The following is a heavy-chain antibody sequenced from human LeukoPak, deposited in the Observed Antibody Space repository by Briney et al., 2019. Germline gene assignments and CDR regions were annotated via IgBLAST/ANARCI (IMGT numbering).Heavy chain of an antibody. Sequence: GGSLRLSCAASGFTFSSSAMSWVRQAPGKGLEWVSAISNNGGYTYYADSVQGRFTISRDNSKSTLCLQMNSLRAEDTAVYSCAQGGSGWYHRLDYWGQGTLVTVSS. V-gene: IGHV3-23*01. CDR1: GFTFSSSA. J-gene: IGHJ4*02. CDR3: AQGGSGWYHRLDY. CDR2: ISNNGGYT. D-gene: IGHD6-19*01.